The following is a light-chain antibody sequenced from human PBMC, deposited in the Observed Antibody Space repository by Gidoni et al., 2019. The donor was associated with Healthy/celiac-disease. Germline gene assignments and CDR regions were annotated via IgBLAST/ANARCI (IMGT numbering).Light chain of an antibody. J-gene: IGKJ2*01. Sequence: EIVMTHSPATPSVSPGERATLSCRASQSVSSNLAWYQQKPGQAPRLLIYGASTRATGIPARFSGSGSGTEFTLTISSLQSEDFAVYYCQQYNNWPPMYTFGQGTKLEIK. CDR2: GAS. V-gene: IGKV3-15*01. CDR3: QQYNNWPPMYT. CDR1: QSVSSN.